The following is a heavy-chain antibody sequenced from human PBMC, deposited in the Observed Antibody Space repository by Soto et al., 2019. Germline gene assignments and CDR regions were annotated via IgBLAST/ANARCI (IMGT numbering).Heavy chain of an antibody. CDR1: DDSFRGADYY. CDR3: ARGSGYIDGWRTFDF. CDR2: TYYNGDT. J-gene: IGHJ4*02. D-gene: IGHD6-19*01. Sequence: SETLSLTCTVSDDSFRGADYYWSWIRQPLGKGPEWIGYTYYNGDTKYNPALKSRVTMSVDTSKNQFSLRLSSVTAADTAVYFCARGSGYIDGWRTFDFCGRRILVTVSS. V-gene: IGHV4-61*08.